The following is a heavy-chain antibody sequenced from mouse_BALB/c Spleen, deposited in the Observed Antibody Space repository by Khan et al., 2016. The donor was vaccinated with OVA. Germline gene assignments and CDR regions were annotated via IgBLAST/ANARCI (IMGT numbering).Heavy chain of an antibody. D-gene: IGHD2-3*01. J-gene: IGHJ4*01. CDR3: ARRYDGYYGGAMDY. CDR2: ISSGGSYT. CDR1: GFTFSYSA. Sequence: EVELVESGGGLVKPGGSLKLSCAASGFTFSYSAMSWVRQTAEKRLEWVATISSGGSYTYYPDSVKGRFTISRDNAKNTLYLQLGSLRSEDTAMYDCARRYDGYYGGAMDYWGQGTSVTVSA. V-gene: IGHV5-9-3*01.